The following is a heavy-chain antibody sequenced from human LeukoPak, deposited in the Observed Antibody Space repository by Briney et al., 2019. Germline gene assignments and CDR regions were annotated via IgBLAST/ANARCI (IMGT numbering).Heavy chain of an antibody. CDR1: GFTFSYYS. D-gene: IGHD6-13*01. V-gene: IGHV3-21*01. Sequence: GGPLRLSCAASGFTFSYYSMNWVRRAPGRGLEWVSCISSSSSLIFYSDSVRGRFTISRDNAKNLLYLHMNSLRVEDTAVYYCAKVDRGDYSSSPVPYYNYYMNVWGKGTTVTVSS. CDR2: ISSSSSLI. J-gene: IGHJ6*03. CDR3: AKVDRGDYSSSPVPYYNYYMNV.